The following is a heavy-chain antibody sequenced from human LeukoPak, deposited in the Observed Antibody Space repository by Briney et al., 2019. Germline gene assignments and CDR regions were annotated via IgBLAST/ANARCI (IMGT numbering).Heavy chain of an antibody. J-gene: IGHJ6*02. D-gene: IGHD1-1*01. Sequence: PGGSLRLSCAASGFTFNNYWIHWVRQVPGKGLVWVSRINNDGSSASYVDSVEGRFTISRDNAKNTLSLQMNSLRAEDTAVYYCARRGTGHGMDVWGQGTTVIVSS. CDR3: ARRGTGHGMDV. CDR1: GFTFNNYW. CDR2: INNDGSSA. V-gene: IGHV3-74*01.